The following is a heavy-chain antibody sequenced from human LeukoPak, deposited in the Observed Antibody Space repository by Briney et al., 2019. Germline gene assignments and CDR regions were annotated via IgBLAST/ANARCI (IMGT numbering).Heavy chain of an antibody. CDR2: IYYSGST. CDR3: ARGGERNIDWFLFDC. Sequence: PSETLSLTCTVSGGSISSYYWSWIRQPPGKGLEWIGYIYYSGSTTYNPSLKSRVTISVDTSKNQFSLNVNSVTAADTAVYYCARGGERNIDWFLFDCWGQGTLVPVSS. J-gene: IGHJ4*02. D-gene: IGHD3-9*01. CDR1: GGSISSYY. V-gene: IGHV4-59*01.